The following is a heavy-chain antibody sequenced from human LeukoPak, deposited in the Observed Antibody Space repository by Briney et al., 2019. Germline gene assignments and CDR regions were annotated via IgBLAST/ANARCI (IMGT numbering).Heavy chain of an antibody. CDR3: ARDSGWELQHFYIDH. D-gene: IGHD1-26*01. J-gene: IGHJ4*02. CDR2: ISVYNGQT. CDR1: GYTFNSYG. V-gene: IGHV1-18*01. Sequence: ASVKVSCKASGYTFNSYGINWVRQALGQRLEWMGWISVYNGQTNYAHKFQGRVTMTTDTSTRTVYMELRSLRSDDTAVYYCARDSGWELQHFYIDHWGQGTLVTVS.